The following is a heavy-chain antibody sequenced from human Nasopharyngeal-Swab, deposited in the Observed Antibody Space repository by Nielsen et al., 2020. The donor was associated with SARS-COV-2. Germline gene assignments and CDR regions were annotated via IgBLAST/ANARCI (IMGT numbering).Heavy chain of an antibody. D-gene: IGHD4-23*01. V-gene: IGHV3-66*01. CDR3: ARDRPIPGYGGNSYYYGMDV. CDR1: GFTVSSNY. Sequence: GRSLRLSCAASGFTVSSNYMSWVRQAPGKGLEWVSVIYSGGSTYYADSVKGRFTISRDNSKNTLHLQMNSLSAEDTAVYYCARDRPIPGYGGNSYYYGMDVWGQGTTVTVSS. CDR2: IYSGGST. J-gene: IGHJ6*02.